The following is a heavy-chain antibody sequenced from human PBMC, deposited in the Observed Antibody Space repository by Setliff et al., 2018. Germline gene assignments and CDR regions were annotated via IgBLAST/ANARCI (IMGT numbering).Heavy chain of an antibody. J-gene: IGHJ3*02. CDR2: IIPIFGTA. Sequence: SVKVSCKASGYTFTSYGFSWVRQAPGQGLEWMGGIIPIFGTANYAQKFQGRVTITTDESTSTAYMELSSLRSDDTAVYYCARDYYGSGNDAFDIWGQGTMVTVSS. V-gene: IGHV1-69*05. CDR3: ARDYYGSGNDAFDI. D-gene: IGHD3-10*01. CDR1: GYTFTSYG.